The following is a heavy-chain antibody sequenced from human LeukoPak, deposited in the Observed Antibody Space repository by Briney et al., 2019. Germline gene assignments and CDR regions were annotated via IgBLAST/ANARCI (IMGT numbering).Heavy chain of an antibody. Sequence: PGGSLRLSCAASGFTFSSYAMSWVRQAPGKGLEWASAISGSGGSTYYADSVKGRFTISRDNSKNTLYLQMNSLRAEDTAVYYCAKLVITIFGVDPNWFDPWGQGTLVTVSS. V-gene: IGHV3-23*01. CDR3: AKLVITIFGVDPNWFDP. CDR2: ISGSGGST. D-gene: IGHD3-3*01. CDR1: GFTFSSYA. J-gene: IGHJ5*02.